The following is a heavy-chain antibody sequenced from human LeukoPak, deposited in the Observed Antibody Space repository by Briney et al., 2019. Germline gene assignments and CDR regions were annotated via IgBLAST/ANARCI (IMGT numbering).Heavy chain of an antibody. CDR3: ARVVGRYCSSTSCYIDY. D-gene: IGHD2-2*02. V-gene: IGHV4-59*02. CDR2: IYDSGST. CDR1: GGSVTTYY. J-gene: IGHJ4*02. Sequence: SETLSLTCTVSGGSVTTYYWSWIRQPPGKGQEWIGYIYDSGSTNYNPSLKSRVTISEDTSKRQFSLKLRSVTAADTAVYYCARVVGRYCSSTSCYIDYWGQGTLVTVSS.